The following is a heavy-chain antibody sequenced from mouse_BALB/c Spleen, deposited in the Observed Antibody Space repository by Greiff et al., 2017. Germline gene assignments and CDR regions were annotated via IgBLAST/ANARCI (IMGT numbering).Heavy chain of an antibody. CDR2: IRNKANGYTT. CDR1: GFTFTDYY. V-gene: IGHV7-3*02. J-gene: IGHJ1*01. D-gene: IGHD1-1*01. Sequence: EVKVVESGGGLVQPGGSLRLSCATSGFTFTDYYMSWVRQPPGKALEWLGFIRNKANGYTTEYSASVKGRFTISRDNSQSILYLQMNTLRAEDSATYYCARALYGSSYFDVWGAGTTVTVSS. CDR3: ARALYGSSYFDV.